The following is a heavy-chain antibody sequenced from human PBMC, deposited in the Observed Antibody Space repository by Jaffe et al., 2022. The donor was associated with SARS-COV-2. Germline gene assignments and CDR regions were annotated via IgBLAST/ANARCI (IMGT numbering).Heavy chain of an antibody. D-gene: IGHD6-19*01. CDR1: GFTFSNYA. CDR2: ITGSGAST. J-gene: IGHJ4*02. V-gene: IGHV3-23*01. CDR3: AKDREGRGRIAVALAY. Sequence: EVQLLESGGGLVQPGGSLKLSCAASGFTFSNYAMSWVRQAPGKGLEWVSAITGSGASTYYADSVKGRFTISRDNSKNTLYLQVNSLRAEDTALYYCAKDREGRGRIAVALAYWGQGTLVTVSS.